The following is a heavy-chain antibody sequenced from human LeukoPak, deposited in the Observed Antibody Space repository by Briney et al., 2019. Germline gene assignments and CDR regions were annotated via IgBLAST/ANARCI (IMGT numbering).Heavy chain of an antibody. J-gene: IGHJ4*02. D-gene: IGHD4-17*01. V-gene: IGHV3-23*01. CDR2: ISGSGGAT. Sequence: GGSLRLSCAASGFTFSSYAMHWVRQAPGKGLEWVSAISGSGGATYYADSVKGRFTISRDNSKNTLYLQMNSLRAEDTAVYYCAKSTVTTGDWYFDYWGQGALVTVSS. CDR1: GFTFSSYA. CDR3: AKSTVTTGDWYFDY.